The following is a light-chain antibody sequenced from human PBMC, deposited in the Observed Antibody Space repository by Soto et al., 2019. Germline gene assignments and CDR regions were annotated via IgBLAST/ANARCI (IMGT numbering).Light chain of an antibody. Sequence: QSALTPPASVSGSPGQSVTISCTGTSSDVGSYNLVSWYQQHPGKAPKLMIYEGSKRPSGVSNRFSGSKSGNTASLTISGLQAEDEADYYCCSYAGSRRVFGGGTKLTVL. CDR1: SSDVGSYNL. V-gene: IGLV2-23*01. CDR2: EGS. J-gene: IGLJ2*01. CDR3: CSYAGSRRV.